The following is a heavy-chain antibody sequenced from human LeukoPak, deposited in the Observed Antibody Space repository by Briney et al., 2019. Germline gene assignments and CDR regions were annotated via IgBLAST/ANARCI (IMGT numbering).Heavy chain of an antibody. J-gene: IGHJ4*02. CDR2: SSSSGSTI. CDR3: ATPPSYAVLGY. Sequence: GGSLRLSCAASGFTFSDYYMSWIRQAPGKGLEWVSYSSSSGSTIYYADSVKGRFTISRDNAKNSLYLQMNSLRAEDTAVYYCATPPSYAVLGYWGQGTLVTVSS. D-gene: IGHD1-26*01. CDR1: GFTFSDYY. V-gene: IGHV3-11*04.